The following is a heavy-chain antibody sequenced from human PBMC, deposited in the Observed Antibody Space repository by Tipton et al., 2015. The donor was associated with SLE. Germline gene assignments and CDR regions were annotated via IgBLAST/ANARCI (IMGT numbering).Heavy chain of an antibody. V-gene: IGHV5-51*03. D-gene: IGHD3-10*01. CDR3: ARRWVQTVFDY. CDR1: GYNFNTYW. Sequence: VQLVQSGAEVKKPGESLEISCKGSGYNFNTYWIGWVRQMPGKGLEWMGIICPGDADTKYSPSFEGQVTISADKSIATAYLQWNILKASDTAMYFGARRWVQTVFDYWGQGTLVTVSS. CDR2: ICPGDADT. J-gene: IGHJ4*02.